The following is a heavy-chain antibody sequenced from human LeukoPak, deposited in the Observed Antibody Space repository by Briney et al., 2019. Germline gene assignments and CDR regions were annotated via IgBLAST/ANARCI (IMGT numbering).Heavy chain of an antibody. D-gene: IGHD6-6*01. CDR1: GGSFSGYY. Sequence: LSLTCAVYGGSFSGYYWRWLRQPPGKGLEWIGEINHSGSTNYNPSLKSRVTISVDTSKNQFSLKLSSVTAADTAVYYCARSPGSSYWYFDLWGRGTLVTVSS. V-gene: IGHV4-34*01. CDR2: INHSGST. CDR3: ARSPGSSYWYFDL. J-gene: IGHJ2*01.